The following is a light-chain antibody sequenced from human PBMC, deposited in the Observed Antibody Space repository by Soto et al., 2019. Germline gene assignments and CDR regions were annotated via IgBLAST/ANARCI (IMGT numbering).Light chain of an antibody. Sequence: EIVLTQSPGTVSLSPGERATFSCRASQSVSSNSLAWYRQKPGQAPRLLIYGAYNRASGIPDRFSGSGSGTDFTLTISRLEPEDFAVYYCQQYGSSPPSITFGQGTRLDIK. J-gene: IGKJ5*01. CDR2: GAY. V-gene: IGKV3-20*01. CDR1: QSVSSNS. CDR3: QQYGSSPPSIT.